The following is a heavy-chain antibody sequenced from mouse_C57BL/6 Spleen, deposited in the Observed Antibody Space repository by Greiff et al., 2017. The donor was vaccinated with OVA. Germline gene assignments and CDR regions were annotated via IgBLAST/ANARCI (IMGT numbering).Heavy chain of an antibody. Sequence: EVKLVESGPELVKPGASVKISCKASGYSFTGYYMNWVKQSPEKSLEWIGEINPSTGGTTYNQKFKAKATLTVDKSSSTAYMQLKSLTSEDSAVYYCARGTGYAMDYWGQGTSVTVSS. CDR2: INPSTGGT. J-gene: IGHJ4*01. D-gene: IGHD3-3*01. CDR3: ARGTGYAMDY. V-gene: IGHV1-42*01. CDR1: GYSFTGYY.